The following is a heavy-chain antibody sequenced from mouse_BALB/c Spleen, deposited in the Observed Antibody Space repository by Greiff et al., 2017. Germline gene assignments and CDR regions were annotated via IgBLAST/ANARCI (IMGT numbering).Heavy chain of an antibody. CDR3: ARSGDGYDAMDY. V-gene: IGHV5-17*02. D-gene: IGHD2-3*01. CDR1: GFTFSSFG. Sequence: EVKVVESGGGLVQPGGSRKLSCAASGFTFSSFGMHWVRQAPEKGLEWVAYISSGSSTIYYADTVKGRFTISRDNPKNTLFLQMTSLRSEDTAMYYCARSGDGYDAMDYWGQGTSVTVSS. J-gene: IGHJ4*01. CDR2: ISSGSSTI.